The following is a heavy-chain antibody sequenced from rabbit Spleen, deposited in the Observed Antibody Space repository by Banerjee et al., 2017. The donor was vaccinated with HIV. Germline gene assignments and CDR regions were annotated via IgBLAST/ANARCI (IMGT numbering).Heavy chain of an antibody. J-gene: IGHJ6*01. V-gene: IGHV1S45*01. Sequence: QEQLEESGGDLVKPEGSLTLTCTASGFDLSSYYHMCWVRQAPGKGLEWIACIGADTGSAYYATWAKGRFTVSKTSSTTMTLQMTSLTAADTATYFCARDTGTSFSSYGMDLWGPGTLVTVS. CDR3: ARDTGTSFSSYGMDL. CDR1: GFDLSSYYH. D-gene: IGHD7-1*01. CDR2: IGADTGSA.